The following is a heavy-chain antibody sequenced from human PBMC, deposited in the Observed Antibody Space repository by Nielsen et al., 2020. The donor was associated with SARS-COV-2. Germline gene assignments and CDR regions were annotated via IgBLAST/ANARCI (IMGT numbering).Heavy chain of an antibody. J-gene: IGHJ6*02. CDR2: ISGSGGST. CDR3: ARDLSSHDYGDIYYYYYGMDV. V-gene: IGHV3-23*01. Sequence: GESLKISCAASGFTFSSYAMSWVRQAPGKGLEWVSAISGSGGSTYYADSVKGRFTISRDNSKNTLYLQMNSLRAEDTAVYYCARDLSSHDYGDIYYYYYGMDVWGQGTTVTVSS. D-gene: IGHD4-17*01. CDR1: GFTFSSYA.